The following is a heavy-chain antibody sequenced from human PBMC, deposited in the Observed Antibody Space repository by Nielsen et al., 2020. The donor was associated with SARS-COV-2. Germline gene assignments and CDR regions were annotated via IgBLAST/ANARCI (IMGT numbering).Heavy chain of an antibody. J-gene: IGHJ5*02. V-gene: IGHV4-39*01. Sequence: SETLSLTCAVYGGSFSSYYWGWIRQPPGKGLEWIGSIYYSGSTYYNPSLKSRVTISVDTSKNQLSLKLSSVTAADTAVYYCARGIVVVVAASDWFDPWGQGTLVTVSS. D-gene: IGHD2-15*01. CDR1: GGSFSSYY. CDR3: ARGIVVVVAASDWFDP. CDR2: IYYSGST.